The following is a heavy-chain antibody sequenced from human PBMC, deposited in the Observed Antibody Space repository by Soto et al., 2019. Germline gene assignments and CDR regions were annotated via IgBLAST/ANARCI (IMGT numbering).Heavy chain of an antibody. Sequence: SETLSLTCTVSGGSISTFYWSWIRQSPGKGLEWIAYIYYSGITNYNPSLKSRLTISVDTSKTQFSLKLSSVTAADTAVYYCARSISGYHYHFDYWGQGTLVTVSS. CDR2: IYYSGIT. CDR3: ARSISGYHYHFDY. J-gene: IGHJ4*02. D-gene: IGHD3-22*01. CDR1: GGSISTFY. V-gene: IGHV4-59*01.